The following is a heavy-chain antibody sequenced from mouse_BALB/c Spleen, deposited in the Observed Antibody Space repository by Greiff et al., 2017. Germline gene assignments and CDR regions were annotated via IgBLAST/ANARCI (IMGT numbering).Heavy chain of an antibody. CDR2: INPSNGGT. CDR3: TRIHYGSSWRWFAY. J-gene: IGHJ3*01. V-gene: IGHV1-53*01. Sequence: QVQLQQPGAELVKPGASVKLSCKASGYTFTSYWMHWVKLRPGQGFEWIGEINPSNGGTNYNEKFKGKAKLTAVTSTSTAYMELSSLTNEDSAVYYGTRIHYGSSWRWFAYWGQGTLVTVSA. CDR1: GYTFTSYW. D-gene: IGHD1-1*01.